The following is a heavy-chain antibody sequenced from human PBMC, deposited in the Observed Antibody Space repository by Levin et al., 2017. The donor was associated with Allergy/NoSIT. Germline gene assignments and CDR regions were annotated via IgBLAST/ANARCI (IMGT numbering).Heavy chain of an antibody. Sequence: GESLKISCAVSGFIFSNAWMTWVRQAPGKGLEWIGRIKSKTDGETTDYAAPVKGRFTISRDDSKNTLYLQMNSLKTEDTAVYYWMKGYCSSATCYRSSDFDFWGQGTLVTVSS. D-gene: IGHD2-2*01. CDR1: GFIFSNAW. CDR2: IKSKTDGETT. J-gene: IGHJ4*02. CDR3: MKGYCSSATCYRSSDFDF. V-gene: IGHV3-15*01.